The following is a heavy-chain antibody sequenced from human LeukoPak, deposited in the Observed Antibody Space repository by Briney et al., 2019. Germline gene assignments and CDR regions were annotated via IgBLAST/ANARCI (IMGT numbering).Heavy chain of an antibody. CDR3: ARGGPLRFLEWSPFDP. Sequence: PSQTLSLTCTVSGGSISSGGYYWSWIRQPPGKGLEWIGYIYYSGSTNYNPSLKSRVTVSVDTSKNQFSLKLSSVTAADTAVYYCARGGPLRFLEWSPFDPWGQGTLVTVSS. CDR2: IYYSGST. V-gene: IGHV4-61*08. D-gene: IGHD3-3*01. J-gene: IGHJ5*02. CDR1: GGSISSGGYY.